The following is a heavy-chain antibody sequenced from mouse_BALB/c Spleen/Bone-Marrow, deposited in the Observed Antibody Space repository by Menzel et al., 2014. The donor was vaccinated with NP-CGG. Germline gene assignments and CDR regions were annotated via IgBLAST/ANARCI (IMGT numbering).Heavy chain of an antibody. D-gene: IGHD2-14*01. V-gene: IGHV1-4*01. CDR1: GYTFXSYT. CDR2: INPSSGYT. J-gene: IGHJ3*01. Sequence: VQLQQSGAELARPGASVKMSCKASGYTFXSYTMHWVKQRPGQGLEWIGYINPSSGYTNYNQKFKDKATLTADKSSSTAYMQLSSLTSEDSAVYYCTRSYWYDVAWFAYWGQGTLVTVSA. CDR3: TRSYWYDVAWFAY.